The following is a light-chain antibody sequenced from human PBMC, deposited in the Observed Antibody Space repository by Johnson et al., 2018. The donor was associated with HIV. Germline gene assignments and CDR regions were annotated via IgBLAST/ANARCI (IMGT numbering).Light chain of an antibody. V-gene: IGLV1-51*02. CDR1: SSDMGNYA. CDR3: GAWDSRLSAYV. CDR2: ENN. J-gene: IGLJ1*01. Sequence: QSVLTQPPSVSAAQGQKVTISCSGSSSDMGNYAVSWYQQLPGTAPKLLIYENNKRPSGIPDRFSGSRSGTSATLDITGLQTGDEADYYCGAWDSRLSAYVFATETKVTVL.